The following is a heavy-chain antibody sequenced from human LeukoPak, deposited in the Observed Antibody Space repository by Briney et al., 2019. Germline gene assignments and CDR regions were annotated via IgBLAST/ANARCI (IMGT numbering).Heavy chain of an antibody. J-gene: IGHJ4*02. D-gene: IGHD3-22*01. CDR2: IYSGGST. CDR1: GFTVSSNY. V-gene: IGHV3-53*04. Sequence: PGGSLRLSCAASGFTVSSNYMSWVRQAPGRGVEGGSVIYSGGSTYYADSVKGRFTISRHNSKNTLYLQMNSLRAEDTAVYYCARDLGGDYYDSSGYYGYWGQGTLVTVSS. CDR3: ARDLGGDYYDSSGYYGY.